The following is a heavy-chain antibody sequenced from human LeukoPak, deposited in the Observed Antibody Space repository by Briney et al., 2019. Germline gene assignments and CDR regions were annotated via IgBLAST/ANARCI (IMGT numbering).Heavy chain of an antibody. CDR1: VFSFSDYG. Sequence: GGSLRLSCVASVFSFSDYGMHWVRQAPGKGLEWVAVISYDGSKKYYADSVKGRFTISRDNSKNTLYLHMNSLRAEDTAVYYCAKGYSGSYWYFELWGRGTLVTVSS. CDR3: AKGYSGSYWYFEL. CDR2: ISYDGSKK. D-gene: IGHD1-26*01. V-gene: IGHV3-30*18. J-gene: IGHJ2*01.